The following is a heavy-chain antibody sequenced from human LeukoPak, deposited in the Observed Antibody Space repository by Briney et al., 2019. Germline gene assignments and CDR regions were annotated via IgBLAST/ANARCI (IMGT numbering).Heavy chain of an antibody. CDR2: IYYSGST. D-gene: IGHD6-19*01. CDR3: ARVRAVSSYWYFDL. J-gene: IGHJ2*01. V-gene: IGHV4-59*01. Sequence: SETLSLTCTVSGGSISSYYWSWIRQPPGKGLEWIGYIYYSGSTNHNPSLKSRVTISVDTSKNQFSLKLSSVTAADTAVYYCARVRAVSSYWYFDLWGRGTLVTVSS. CDR1: GGSISSYY.